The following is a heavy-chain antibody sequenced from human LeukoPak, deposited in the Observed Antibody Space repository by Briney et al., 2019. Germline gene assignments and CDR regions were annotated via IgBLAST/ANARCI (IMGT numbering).Heavy chain of an antibody. CDR3: ARVGRGCSSIRCYWEDWFDP. Sequence: GASVKVSCKASGYSFTNYGITWIREAPGQGPEWLGWISGYNANAHYAQNVQGRVTLTTDTSTNTAYMELRGLTSVDTAMYYCARVGRGCSSIRCYWEDWFDPWGQGTLVIVSS. CDR1: GYSFTNYG. CDR2: ISGYNANA. V-gene: IGHV1-18*01. J-gene: IGHJ5*02. D-gene: IGHD2-2*01.